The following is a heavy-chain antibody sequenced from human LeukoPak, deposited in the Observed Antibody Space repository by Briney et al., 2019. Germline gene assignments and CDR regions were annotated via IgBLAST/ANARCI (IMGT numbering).Heavy chain of an antibody. V-gene: IGHV3-23*01. CDR1: GFTLSTYA. CDR3: AKDPLYYDSSGYYSGSYFDY. CDR2: TSSSDAGT. D-gene: IGHD3-22*01. Sequence: GGSLRLSCAASGFTLSTYAMSWVRQTPGKGLEWVAATSSSDAGTYHADSVRGRFTISRDNSKNTLYLQMNSLRAEDTAVYYCAKDPLYYDSSGYYSGSYFDYWGQGTLVTVSS. J-gene: IGHJ4*02.